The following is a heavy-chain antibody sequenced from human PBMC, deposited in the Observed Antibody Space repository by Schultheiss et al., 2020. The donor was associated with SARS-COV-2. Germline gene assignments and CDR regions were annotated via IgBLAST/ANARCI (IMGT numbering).Heavy chain of an antibody. Sequence: ASVKVSCKASGGTFSSYAISWVRQAPGQGLEWMGWINPNSGGTNYAQKFQGRVTMTRDTSISTAYMELSRLRSDDTAVYYCARTTPENWFDPWGQGTLVTVSS. J-gene: IGHJ5*02. V-gene: IGHV1-2*02. CDR2: INPNSGGT. CDR1: GGTFSSYA. CDR3: ARTTPENWFDP. D-gene: IGHD1-1*01.